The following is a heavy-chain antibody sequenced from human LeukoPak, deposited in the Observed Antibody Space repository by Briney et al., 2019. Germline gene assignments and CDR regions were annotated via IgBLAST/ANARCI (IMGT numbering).Heavy chain of an antibody. D-gene: IGHD5-18*01. CDR3: ATSVIDTAMVDFNYLDY. Sequence: ASVKVSCKASGYTFTSYGISWVRQAPGQGIEWMGWISAYNGNTNYAQKLQGRVTMTTDTSTSTAYMELRSLRSDDTAVYYCATSVIDTAMVDFNYLDYWGQGTLVTVSS. V-gene: IGHV1-18*01. J-gene: IGHJ4*02. CDR2: ISAYNGNT. CDR1: GYTFTSYG.